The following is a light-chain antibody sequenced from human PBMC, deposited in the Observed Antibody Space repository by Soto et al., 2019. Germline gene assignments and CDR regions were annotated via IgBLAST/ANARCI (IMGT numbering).Light chain of an antibody. CDR1: QSVSNNY. Sequence: IALTQSPGTLSRSPGERATLSCRASQSVSNNYLAWYQQKPGQAPRLLIHGASNRATGIPDRFSGSGSGTDFTLTISRLEPEDFAVYYCQQYGSSGTFGQGTKVDIK. CDR2: GAS. CDR3: QQYGSSGT. V-gene: IGKV3-20*01. J-gene: IGKJ1*01.